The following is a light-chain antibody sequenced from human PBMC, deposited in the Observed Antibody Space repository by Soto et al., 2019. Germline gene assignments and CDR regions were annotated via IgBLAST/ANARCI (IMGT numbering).Light chain of an antibody. J-gene: IGKJ1*01. CDR1: QRVSSSY. Sequence: DIALTQSPGTLSWSPGERATLSCRASQRVSSSYLAWYQQKPGQAPRLLIYGVSSRATGIPDRFSGSGSGTDVTLTISRLEPEDLAVYYCQQYGSSPGTFGQGTKGDIK. CDR2: GVS. CDR3: QQYGSSPGT. V-gene: IGKV3-20*01.